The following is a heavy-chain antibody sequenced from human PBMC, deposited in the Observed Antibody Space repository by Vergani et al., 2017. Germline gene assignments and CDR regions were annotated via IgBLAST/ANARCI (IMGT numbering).Heavy chain of an antibody. J-gene: IGHJ4*02. V-gene: IGHV3-64*01. CDR3: ATSSDFWSGEDY. CDR2: ISSNGGST. Sequence: EVQLVESGGGLVQPGGSLRLSCAASGFTFSSYAMHWVRQAPGKGLEYVSAISSNGGSTYYANSVKGRFTISRDNSKNTLYLQMGSLRAEDMAVYYCATSSDFWSGEDYWGQGTLVTVSS. CDR1: GFTFSSYA. D-gene: IGHD3-3*01.